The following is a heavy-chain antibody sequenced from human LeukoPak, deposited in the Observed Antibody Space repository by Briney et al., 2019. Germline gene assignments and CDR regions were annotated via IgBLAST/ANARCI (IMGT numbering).Heavy chain of an antibody. J-gene: IGHJ4*02. Sequence: SETLSLTCAVYGGSFSGYYWSWIRQPPGKGPEWIGEINHSGSTNYNPSLKSRVTISVDTSKNQFSLKLSSVTAADTAVYYCARGYGDRSVAAEIDYWGQGTLVTVSS. CDR1: GGSFSGYY. D-gene: IGHD4-17*01. V-gene: IGHV4-34*01. CDR2: INHSGST. CDR3: ARGYGDRSVAAEIDY.